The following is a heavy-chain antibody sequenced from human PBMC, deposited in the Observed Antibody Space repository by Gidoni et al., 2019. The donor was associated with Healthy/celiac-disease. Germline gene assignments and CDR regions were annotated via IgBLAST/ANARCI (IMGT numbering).Heavy chain of an antibody. J-gene: IGHJ6*03. CDR1: GYTFTSYG. CDR3: AREPVDYDFWSGSSFYYYYMDV. V-gene: IGHV1-18*01. D-gene: IGHD3-3*01. CDR2: ISAYNGNT. Sequence: QVQLVQSGAEVKKPGASVKVSCKASGYTFTSYGIRWVRQAPGQGLEWMGWISAYNGNTNYAQKLQGRVTMTTDTSTSTAYMELRSLRSDDTAVYYCAREPVDYDFWSGSSFYYYYMDVWGKGTTVTVSS.